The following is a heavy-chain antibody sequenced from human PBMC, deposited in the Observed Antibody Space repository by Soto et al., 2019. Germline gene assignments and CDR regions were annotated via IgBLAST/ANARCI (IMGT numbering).Heavy chain of an antibody. J-gene: IGHJ4*02. CDR3: ARGPINLRGATTVRGRDY. V-gene: IGHV4-30-4*01. Sequence: QVQLQESGPGLVKPSQTLSLTCTVSGGSISSGDYYWSWIRQPPGKGLEWIGYIYYSGSTYYNPSLKSRVTISVDTSKNQFSLKLSSVTAADTAVYYCARGPINLRGATTVRGRDYWGQGTLVTVSS. CDR1: GGSISSGDYY. D-gene: IGHD1-26*01. CDR2: IYYSGST.